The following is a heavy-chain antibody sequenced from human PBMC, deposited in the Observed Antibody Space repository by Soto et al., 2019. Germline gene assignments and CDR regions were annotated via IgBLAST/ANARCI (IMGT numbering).Heavy chain of an antibody. Sequence: SVKVSCTASGVTFSSYAISWVRQAPGQRLEWMGGIIPIFGTANYAQKFQGRVTITADKSTSTAYMELSSLRSEDTAVYYCAILEGIYLDYWGQGTLVTVSS. J-gene: IGHJ4*02. V-gene: IGHV1-69*06. D-gene: IGHD5-12*01. CDR3: AILEGIYLDY. CDR1: GVTFSSYA. CDR2: IIPIFGTA.